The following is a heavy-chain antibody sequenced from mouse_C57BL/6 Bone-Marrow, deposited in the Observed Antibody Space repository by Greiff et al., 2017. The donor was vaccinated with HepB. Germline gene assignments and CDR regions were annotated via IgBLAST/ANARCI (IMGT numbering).Heavy chain of an antibody. V-gene: IGHV5-12*01. Sequence: EVQLVESGGGLVQPGGSLKLSCAASGFTFSDYYMYWVRQTPEKRLEWVAYISNGGGSTYYPDTVKGRFTISRDNAKNTLYLQMSRLKSEDTAMYYCASYFYWYFDVWGTGTTVTVSS. J-gene: IGHJ1*03. CDR1: GFTFSDYY. CDR2: ISNGGGST. CDR3: ASYFYWYFDV.